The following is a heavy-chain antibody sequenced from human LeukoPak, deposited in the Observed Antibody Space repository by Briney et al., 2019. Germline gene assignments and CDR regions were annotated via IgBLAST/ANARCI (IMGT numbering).Heavy chain of an antibody. Sequence: SETLSLTCSVSGDSMTTFDWSWIRQPAGKGLEWVGQVSTSGTTAYSASLKSRLTISLDKSNNQVSLKLISVTAADTAVYYCARHSPTGWYYFDSWGQGALVIVSS. D-gene: IGHD6-19*01. V-gene: IGHV4-4*07. CDR3: ARHSPTGWYYFDS. CDR1: GDSMTTFD. CDR2: VSTSGTT. J-gene: IGHJ4*02.